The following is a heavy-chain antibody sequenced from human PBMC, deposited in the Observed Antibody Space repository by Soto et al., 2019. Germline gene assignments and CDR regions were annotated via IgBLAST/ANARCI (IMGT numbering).Heavy chain of an antibody. Sequence: QITLKESGPALGKPTQTLTLTCTFSGFSLDTNAVGVGWIRQPPGKALEWLALLYWDGDKRYSPSLKSRLTLTQDTSKTQVVLTMTNMAPLDTATYYSTHFRSGWDMRRGQGTLVTGSS. CDR1: GFSLDTNAVG. V-gene: IGHV2-5*02. CDR3: THFRSGWDMR. CDR2: LYWDGDK. D-gene: IGHD6-19*01. J-gene: IGHJ1*01.